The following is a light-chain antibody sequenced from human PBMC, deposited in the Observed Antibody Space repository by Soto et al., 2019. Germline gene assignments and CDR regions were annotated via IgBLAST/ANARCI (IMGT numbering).Light chain of an antibody. V-gene: IGKV3-11*01. Sequence: VVLTQSPATLSLSPGERATLSCRTSLSVSVYLDWYQQKPGQPPRLLISDASNRATGIPARFSGSGSGTDFTLTISSLEPEDFAVYYCHQRQYWPPITFGQGTRLEIK. CDR1: LSVSVY. CDR3: HQRQYWPPIT. J-gene: IGKJ5*01. CDR2: DAS.